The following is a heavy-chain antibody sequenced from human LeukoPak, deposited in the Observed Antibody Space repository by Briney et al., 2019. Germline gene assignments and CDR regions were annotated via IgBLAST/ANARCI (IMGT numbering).Heavy chain of an antibody. V-gene: IGHV4-59*01. CDR3: ARGGTMVRGAVDY. CDR1: GGSISSYY. J-gene: IGHJ4*02. CDR2: IYYSGST. Sequence: SETLSLTCTVSGGSISSYYWSWIRQPPGKGLEWIGYIYYSGSTNYNPSLKSRVTISVDTSKNQFSLKLSSVTAEDTAVYYCARGGTMVRGAVDYWGQGTLVTVSS. D-gene: IGHD3-10*01.